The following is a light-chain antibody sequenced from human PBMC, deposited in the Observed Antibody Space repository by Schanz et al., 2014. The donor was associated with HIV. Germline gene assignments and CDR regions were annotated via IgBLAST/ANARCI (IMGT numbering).Light chain of an antibody. CDR2: KAS. J-gene: IGKJ2*01. CDR1: QSISSW. Sequence: DIQMTQSPSTLSASVGDRVTITCRASQSISSWLAWYQQKPGKAPKLLIYKASSLQSGVPSRFSGSGSGTDFSLTISSLQPDDFATYYCQQHNEFPFTFGQGTKVEIK. CDR3: QQHNEFPFT. V-gene: IGKV1-5*03.